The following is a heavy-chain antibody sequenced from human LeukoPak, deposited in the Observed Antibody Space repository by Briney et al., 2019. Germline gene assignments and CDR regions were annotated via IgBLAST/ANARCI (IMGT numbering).Heavy chain of an antibody. CDR3: ARVWSPPYTSSWPDYFDY. CDR1: RFTFSSYS. D-gene: IGHD6-13*01. J-gene: IGHJ4*02. CDR2: ISSSSSYI. V-gene: IGHV3-21*01. Sequence: PGGSLRLSCAASRFTFSSYSMNWVRQAPGKGLEWVSSISSSSSYIYYGDSVKGRFTISRDNAKNSLYLQMNSLRAEDTAVYYCARVWSPPYTSSWPDYFDYWGQGTLVTVSS.